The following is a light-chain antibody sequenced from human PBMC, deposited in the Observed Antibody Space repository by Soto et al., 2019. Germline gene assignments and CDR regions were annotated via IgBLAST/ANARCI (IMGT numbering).Light chain of an antibody. CDR1: SSNVGRNT. CDR2: RNS. V-gene: IGLV1-44*01. CDR3: AAWDDNLRGVV. J-gene: IGLJ3*02. Sequence: QSGLTQPPSASGTPGQTIIISCSGSSSNVGRNTVNWYQHLPGRAPKVLIYRNSHRPSGVPDRFSGSQSGSSASLAISGLQSEDEADYSCAAWDDNLRGVVFGGGTQLTVL.